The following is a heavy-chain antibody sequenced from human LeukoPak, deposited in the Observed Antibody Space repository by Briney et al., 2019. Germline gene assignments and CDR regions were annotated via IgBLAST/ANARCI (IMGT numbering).Heavy chain of an antibody. CDR3: AKGSGIAVAGIGGSYFDH. Sequence: GGSLRLSCAASGFTFSSYAMSWVRQAPGKGLEWVSAISGSGGSTYYADSVKGRFTISRDNSKNTLYLQMNSLRAEDTAVYYCAKGSGIAVAGIGGSYFDHWGQGTLVTVSS. V-gene: IGHV3-23*01. D-gene: IGHD6-19*01. J-gene: IGHJ4*02. CDR1: GFTFSSYA. CDR2: ISGSGGST.